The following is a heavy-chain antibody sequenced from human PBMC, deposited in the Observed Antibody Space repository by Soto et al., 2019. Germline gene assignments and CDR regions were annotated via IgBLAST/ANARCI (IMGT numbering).Heavy chain of an antibody. J-gene: IGHJ4*02. V-gene: IGHV3-11*01. CDR3: ARWSAAMDY. CDR2: IEGSGSAT. D-gene: IGHD2-2*01. Sequence: QVQLVESGGALVKPGGSLRLSCAASGFSFSDYYMTWVRQAPGKGLEWVAYIEGSGSATFYAESVNGRFTISRDNAKNSLYLQMSSPRTDDTAMYYCARWSAAMDYWGQGILVTVSS. CDR1: GFSFSDYY.